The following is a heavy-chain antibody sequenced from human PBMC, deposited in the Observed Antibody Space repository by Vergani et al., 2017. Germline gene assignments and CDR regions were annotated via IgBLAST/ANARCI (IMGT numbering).Heavy chain of an antibody. CDR3: ARGSVVVVPAATGGYYYYIDV. CDR2: INHSGRT. V-gene: IGHV4-34*01. Sequence: QVQLQQWGAGLLKPSETLSLTCAVYGGSFSGYYWSWIRQPPGKGLEWIGEINHSGRTNYKPSLKSRVTITVDTSKNQFSLKLSSVTAADTAVYYCARGSVVVVPAATGGYYYYIDVWGKGTTVTVSS. CDR1: GGSFSGYY. J-gene: IGHJ6*03. D-gene: IGHD2-2*01.